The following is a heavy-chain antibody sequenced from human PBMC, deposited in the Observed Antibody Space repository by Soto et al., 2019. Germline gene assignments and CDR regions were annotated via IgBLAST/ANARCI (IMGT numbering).Heavy chain of an antibody. CDR2: VTGSGST. D-gene: IGHD4-17*01. Sequence: EVQVLESGGGLVQPGGSLRLSCIASGLTLSNYAMTWVRQAPGRGQEWVSTVTGSGSTYYADSVKGRFTIFRDNSKNILYLQMNRLRAEDTAIYYCAKSLRTTAATGYWFDPWGKGSQVTVSS. J-gene: IGHJ5*02. V-gene: IGHV3-23*01. CDR3: AKSLRTTAATGYWFDP. CDR1: GLTLSNYA.